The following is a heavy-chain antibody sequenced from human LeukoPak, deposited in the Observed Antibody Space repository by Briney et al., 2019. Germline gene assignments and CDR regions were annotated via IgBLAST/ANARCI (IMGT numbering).Heavy chain of an antibody. CDR2: INPNSGGT. V-gene: IGHV1-2*02. Sequence: ASVNVSCKASGYTFTGYYMHWVRQAPGQGLEWMGWINPNSGGTNYAQKFQGRVTMPRDTSISTAYMELSRLRSDDTAVYYCARGGSSSSWWGYYFDYWGQGTLVTVSS. CDR3: ARGGSSSSWWGYYFDY. D-gene: IGHD6-13*01. J-gene: IGHJ4*02. CDR1: GYTFTGYY.